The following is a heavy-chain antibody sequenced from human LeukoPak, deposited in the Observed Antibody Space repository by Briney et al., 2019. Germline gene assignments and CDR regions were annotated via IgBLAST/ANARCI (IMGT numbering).Heavy chain of an antibody. CDR3: AKDDRGNEAPFDY. J-gene: IGHJ4*02. Sequence: GRSLRLSCAASGFTFSNYDMHWVRQAPGKGLEWVAVISYDGTNKYYADSVKGRFTISRDNSKNTPHLQMNSLRAEDTAVYYCAKDDRGNEAPFDYWGQGTLVTVSS. V-gene: IGHV3-30*18. CDR2: ISYDGTNK. CDR1: GFTFSNYD.